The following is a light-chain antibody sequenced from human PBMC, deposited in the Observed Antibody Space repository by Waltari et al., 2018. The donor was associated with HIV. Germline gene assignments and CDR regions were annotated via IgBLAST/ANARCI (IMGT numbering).Light chain of an antibody. CDR2: RND. CDR1: TSNIGTNF. Sequence: QSVLTQPPSASGTPGQRVTISCSGSTSNIGTNFVYWYQQFPGTAHRLLIYRNDQRPSGVPDRFSGSKSGTSASLAISGLRSEDEADYYCAAWDDSLTGRVFGGGTKVTVL. CDR3: AAWDDSLTGRV. J-gene: IGLJ3*02. V-gene: IGLV1-47*01.